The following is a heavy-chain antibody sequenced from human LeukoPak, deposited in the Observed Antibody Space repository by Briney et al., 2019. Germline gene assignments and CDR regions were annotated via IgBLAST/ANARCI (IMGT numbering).Heavy chain of an antibody. CDR2: INPSGGST. J-gene: IGHJ4*02. V-gene: IGHV1-46*01. Sequence: GASVKVSCKASGYTFTSYYTHWVRQAPGQGLEWMGIINPSGGSTSYAQKFQGRVTMTRDTSTSTVYMELSSLRSEDTAVYYCARDPYYYDSSGYYLDYWGQGTLVTVSS. D-gene: IGHD3-22*01. CDR3: ARDPYYYDSSGYYLDY. CDR1: GYTFTSYY.